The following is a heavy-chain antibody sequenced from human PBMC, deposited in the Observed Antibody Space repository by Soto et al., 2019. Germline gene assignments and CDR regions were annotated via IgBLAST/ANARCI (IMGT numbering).Heavy chain of an antibody. Sequence: QVQLQESGPGLVKPSVPLYLTCTVSGGSISSYYCGWIRQHPGKGLEWIVYTYYSGSTNYNPSPKRRVTRSIDTSKNQFSLKLSAVTAADSAVSYGARHVQWLVTFDYWGQGTLVTVSS. CDR1: GGSISSYY. D-gene: IGHD6-19*01. J-gene: IGHJ4*02. V-gene: IGHV4-59*08. CDR2: TYYSGST. CDR3: ARHVQWLVTFDY.